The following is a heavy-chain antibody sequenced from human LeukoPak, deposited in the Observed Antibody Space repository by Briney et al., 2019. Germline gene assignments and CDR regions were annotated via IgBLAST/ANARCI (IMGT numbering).Heavy chain of an antibody. Sequence: GRSLRLSCAASGFTFSSYGMHWVRQAPGKGVEGMAVVSDDGSNKYYEDSVRGRFTISRDNSKNTLYLQMSSLRDEDTAVYYCAKPRLRGGYLFDYWGQGTLVTVSS. CDR2: VSDDGSNK. J-gene: IGHJ4*02. CDR3: AKPRLRGGYLFDY. D-gene: IGHD5-12*01. CDR1: GFTFSSYG. V-gene: IGHV3-30*18.